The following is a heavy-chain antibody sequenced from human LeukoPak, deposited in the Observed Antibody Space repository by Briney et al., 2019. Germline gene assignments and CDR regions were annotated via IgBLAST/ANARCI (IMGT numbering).Heavy chain of an antibody. V-gene: IGHV3-74*03. CDR2: INGDGRII. CDR1: GFTFSTYW. J-gene: IGHJ4*02. CDR3: VVGIGNY. Sequence: GGSLRLSCAASGFTFSTYWTHWVRHAPGKGLVWVSRINGDGRIITYADSVKGRFTISRDNVKNTVYLRMNSLRAEDTAVYYCVVGIGNYWGQGTLVTVSS. D-gene: IGHD2-2*01.